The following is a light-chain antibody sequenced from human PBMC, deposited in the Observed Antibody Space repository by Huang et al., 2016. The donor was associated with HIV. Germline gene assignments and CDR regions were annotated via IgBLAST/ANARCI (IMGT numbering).Light chain of an antibody. Sequence: IRMTQSPSSLSASTGDRVTITCRANQDTNNFLAWYQQRPGSVPKLLIYAASTLQSGVPSRFSGSGSGTDFTLTIGCLHSEDVATYYCQQYDIHPLTFGPGTRVDIK. V-gene: IGKV1-8*01. CDR3: QQYDIHPLT. CDR1: QDTNNF. CDR2: AAS. J-gene: IGKJ3*01.